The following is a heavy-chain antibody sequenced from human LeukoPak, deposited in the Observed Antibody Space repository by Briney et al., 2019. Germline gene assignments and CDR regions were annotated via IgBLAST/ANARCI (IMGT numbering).Heavy chain of an antibody. D-gene: IGHD3-3*01. V-gene: IGHV3-15*01. CDR2: IKSKTDGGTT. CDR1: GFTFSNAW. Sequence: GGSLRLSCAASGFTFSNAWMSWVRQAPGKGLEWVGRIKSKTDGGTTDYAAPVKGRFTISRDDSKNTLYLQMNSLKTEDTAVYYCTTDGAGRPYYDFWSGQYYFDYWGQGTLVTVSS. CDR3: TTDGAGRPYYDFWSGQYYFDY. J-gene: IGHJ4*02.